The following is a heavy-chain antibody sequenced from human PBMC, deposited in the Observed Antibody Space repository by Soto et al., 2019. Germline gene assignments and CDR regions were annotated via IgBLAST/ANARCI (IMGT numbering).Heavy chain of an antibody. CDR1: GYTFTGYY. D-gene: IGHD3-22*01. J-gene: IGHJ4*02. Sequence: GASVKVSCKASGYTFTGYYMHWVRQAPGQGLEWMGWINPNSGGTNYAQKFQGWVTMTRDTSISTAHMELSRLRSDDTAVYYCARDTMIEGSPSHFDYWGQGTLVTVSS. CDR3: ARDTMIEGSPSHFDY. CDR2: INPNSGGT. V-gene: IGHV1-2*04.